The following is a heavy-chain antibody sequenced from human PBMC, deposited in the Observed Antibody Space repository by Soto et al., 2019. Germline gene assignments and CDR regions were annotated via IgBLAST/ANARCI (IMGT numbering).Heavy chain of an antibody. Sequence: GGSLRLSCAASGFTFSSYAMSWVRQAPGKGLEWVSAISGSGGSTYYADSVKGRFTISRDNSKNTLYLQMNSLRAEDTAVYYCAKHRAVRFLEWLLSNWGQGTLVTVSS. CDR2: ISGSGGST. V-gene: IGHV3-23*01. CDR1: GFTFSSYA. D-gene: IGHD3-3*01. CDR3: AKHRAVRFLEWLLSN. J-gene: IGHJ4*02.